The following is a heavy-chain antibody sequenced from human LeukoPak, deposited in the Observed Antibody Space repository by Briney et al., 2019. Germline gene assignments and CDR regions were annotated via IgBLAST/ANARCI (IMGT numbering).Heavy chain of an antibody. CDR1: GYTFTSYG. Sequence: GASVKVSCKASGYTFTSYGISWVRQAPGQGLEWMGWISAYYGNTNYAQKLQGRVTMTTDTSTSTAYMELRSLRSDDTAVYYCARDLDIVVVPAAIAFWGQGTLVTVSS. V-gene: IGHV1-18*01. CDR2: ISAYYGNT. J-gene: IGHJ4*02. D-gene: IGHD2-2*02. CDR3: ARDLDIVVVPAAIAF.